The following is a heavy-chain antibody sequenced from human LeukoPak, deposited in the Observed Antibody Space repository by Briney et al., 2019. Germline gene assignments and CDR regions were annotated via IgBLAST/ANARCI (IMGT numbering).Heavy chain of an antibody. J-gene: IGHJ4*02. D-gene: IGHD6-13*01. CDR2: ISYDGKNK. Sequence: TGGSLRLSCAASGFTVSSNYMSWVRQAPGKGLEWVAVISYDGKNKFYADSVKGRFDISRDNFKNTLLLQMNSLKAEDTAVYSCAKDWGVAASATYYFDYWGQGSLVTVSS. CDR3: AKDWGVAASATYYFDY. CDR1: GFTVSSNY. V-gene: IGHV3-30*09.